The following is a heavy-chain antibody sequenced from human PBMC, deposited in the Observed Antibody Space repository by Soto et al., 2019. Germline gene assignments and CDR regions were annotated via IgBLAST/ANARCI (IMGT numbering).Heavy chain of an antibody. J-gene: IGHJ4*02. D-gene: IGHD6-13*01. CDR2: IFYSGST. CDR1: GGSINSGGYY. V-gene: IGHV4-31*03. Sequence: QVQLQESGPGLVQPSQTLSLICTVSGGSINSGGYYWNWIRQHPRTGLEWIGSIFYSGSTYYNPFLSSRVTRSAGSSANQFPLPLTSVTAADTAVYFCARGYRPSGYSSSWVFDYWGQGTLVDVSS. CDR3: ARGYRPSGYSSSWVFDY.